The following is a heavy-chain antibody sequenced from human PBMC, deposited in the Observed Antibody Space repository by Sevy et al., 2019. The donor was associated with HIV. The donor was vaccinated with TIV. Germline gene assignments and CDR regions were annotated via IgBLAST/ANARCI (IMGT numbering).Heavy chain of an antibody. D-gene: IGHD3-22*01. V-gene: IGHV1-24*01. J-gene: IGHJ4*02. Sequence: ASVKVSCKVSGYSLTGLSMHWVRQAPGKGLEWMGSFDPEDGERIYAQKLEGRVTMTEDTSADTACMELNSLRFEDTAVYYCATTKDYYESSGCPFDYWGQGTLVTVSS. CDR3: ATTKDYYESSGCPFDY. CDR1: GYSLTGLS. CDR2: FDPEDGER.